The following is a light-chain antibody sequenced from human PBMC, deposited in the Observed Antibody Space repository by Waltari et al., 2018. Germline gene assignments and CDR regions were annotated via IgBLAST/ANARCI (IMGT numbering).Light chain of an antibody. CDR1: ALADQY. Sequence: SYELTQAPSVTVSPGQTARIACSGAALADQYAYWYQQRPGRAPVAVIYKDTKRPSGIPERFSGSSSGTTVTLTISGVQAEDESDYYCQSADSTGSDVIFGGGTKLTVL. J-gene: IGLJ2*01. CDR3: QSADSTGSDVI. CDR2: KDT. V-gene: IGLV3-25*03.